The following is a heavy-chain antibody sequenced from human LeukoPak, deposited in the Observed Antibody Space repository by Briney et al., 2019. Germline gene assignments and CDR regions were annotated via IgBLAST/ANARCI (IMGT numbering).Heavy chain of an antibody. CDR2: INPGGDNT. CDR1: GYTFTNYY. V-gene: IGHV1-46*01. J-gene: IGHJ4*02. D-gene: IGHD4-23*01. CDR3: ARGSRAYGGFDY. Sequence: ASVKVSCKASGYTFTNYYIYWVRQAPGQGLEWMGLINPGGDNTNYAQKFQGRVTMTRDMSTSTVYMELSSLRSEDTAVYYCARGSRAYGGFDYWGQGTLVTVSS.